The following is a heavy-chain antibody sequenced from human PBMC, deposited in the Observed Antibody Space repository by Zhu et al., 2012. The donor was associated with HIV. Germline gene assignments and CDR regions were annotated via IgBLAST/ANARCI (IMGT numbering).Heavy chain of an antibody. J-gene: IGHJ4*02. CDR2: MYYGGST. Sequence: QVQLQESGPGLVQPSETLSLTCAVSGYSISNAYYWGWIRQPPGKGLEWIGSMYYGGSTYYNPSLRSRVTTSMDTSKNQFSLNLNSVTAADTAVYFCARRFGSGWRFDYWGQGILVTVSS. V-gene: IGHV4-38-2*01. D-gene: IGHD6-19*01. CDR1: GYSISNAYY. CDR3: ARRFGSGWRFDY.